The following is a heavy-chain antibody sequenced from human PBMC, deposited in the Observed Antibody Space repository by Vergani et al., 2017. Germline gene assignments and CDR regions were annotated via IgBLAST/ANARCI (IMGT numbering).Heavy chain of an antibody. Sequence: QVRPQESGPGLVKPSETLSPTCSVSGGSMSGYYWSWIRQPPGKELEWIGYMYHSGSTNYNPSLETRVTISGDTSKNQFSLKLNSVTAADTAVYYCGRVADFYGLGSRLLDLWGQGILVTVSS. V-gene: IGHV4-59*01. CDR3: GRVADFYGLGSRLLDL. CDR1: GGSMSGYY. D-gene: IGHD3-10*01. J-gene: IGHJ5*02. CDR2: MYHSGST.